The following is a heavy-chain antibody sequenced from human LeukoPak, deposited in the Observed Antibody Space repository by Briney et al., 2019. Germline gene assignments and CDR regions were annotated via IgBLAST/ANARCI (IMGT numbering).Heavy chain of an antibody. D-gene: IGHD3-3*01. CDR3: ARDLIDFWSGYYYYFDY. CDR2: ISSSSSYI. Sequence: GGSLRLSCAASGFTFSSYSMNWVRQAPGKGLEWVSSISSSSSYIYYADSVKGRFTISRDNAKNSLYLQMNSLRAEDTAVYHCARDLIDFWSGYYYYFDYWGQGTLVTVSS. J-gene: IGHJ4*02. V-gene: IGHV3-21*01. CDR1: GFTFSSYS.